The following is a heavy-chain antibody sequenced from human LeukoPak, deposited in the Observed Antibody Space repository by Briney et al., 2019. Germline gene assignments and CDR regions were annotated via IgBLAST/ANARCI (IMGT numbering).Heavy chain of an antibody. CDR3: ARVADILTGLIFDY. V-gene: IGHV4-38-2*02. D-gene: IGHD3-9*01. CDR1: GYSISSGYY. CDR2: IYHSGST. J-gene: IGHJ4*02. Sequence: KPSETLSLTCTVSGYSISSGYYWGWIRPPPGKGLEWIGSIYHSGSTYYNPSLKSRVTISVDTSKNQFSLKLSSVTAADTAVYYCARVADILTGLIFDYWGQGTLVTVSS.